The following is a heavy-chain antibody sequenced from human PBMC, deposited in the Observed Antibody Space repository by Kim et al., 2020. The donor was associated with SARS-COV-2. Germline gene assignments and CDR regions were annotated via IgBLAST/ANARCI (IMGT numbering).Heavy chain of an antibody. J-gene: IGHJ6*02. V-gene: IGHV3-13*01. CDR3: AKDRYYYGSGSLYYYDYGRDV. D-gene: IGHD3-10*01. CDR2: IGNAGDT. Sequence: GGSLRLSCAASGFTFSSYDMHWVRQATGKGLEWVSAIGNAGDTYYPASVKGRFTISRENAKNSLYLQMNSLRAGDTAVYYCAKDRYYYGSGSLYYYDYGRDVWGQGTTVTVSS. CDR1: GFTFSSYD.